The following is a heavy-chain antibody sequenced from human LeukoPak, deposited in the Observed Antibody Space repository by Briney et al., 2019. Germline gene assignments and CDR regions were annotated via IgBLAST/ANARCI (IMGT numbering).Heavy chain of an antibody. V-gene: IGHV1-2*06. CDR1: GYTFTGYY. J-gene: IGHJ4*02. CDR2: INPNSGGT. Sequence: GASVKVSCKASGYTFTGYYMHWVRQAPGQGLEWMGRINPNSGGTNYAQKFQGRVTMTRDTSISTAYMELSRLRSDDTAVYYCARPPNCSGGSCYSGSYFDYWGQGTLVTV. D-gene: IGHD2-15*01. CDR3: ARPPNCSGGSCYSGSYFDY.